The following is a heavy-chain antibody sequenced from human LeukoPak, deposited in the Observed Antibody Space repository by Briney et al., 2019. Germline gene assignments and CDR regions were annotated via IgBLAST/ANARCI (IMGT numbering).Heavy chain of an antibody. CDR1: GGPISSYY. D-gene: IGHD5-12*01. J-gene: IGHJ5*02. V-gene: IGHV4-59*01. Sequence: SETLSLTCTVSGGPISSYYWSWIRQPPGKGLEWIGYIYYSGSTNYNPSLKSRVTISVDTSKNQFSLKLSSATAADTAVYYCAREKTEDIVATIGWFDPWGQGTLVTVSS. CDR3: AREKTEDIVATIGWFDP. CDR2: IYYSGST.